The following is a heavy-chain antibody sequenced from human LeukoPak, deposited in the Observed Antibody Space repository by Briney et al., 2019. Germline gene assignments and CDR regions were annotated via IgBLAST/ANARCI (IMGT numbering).Heavy chain of an antibody. D-gene: IGHD1-26*01. J-gene: IGHJ6*02. V-gene: IGHV3-33*08. Sequence: GGSLRLSCAVSGFIVSSNYMSWVRQAPGKGLEWVAVIWYDGSNKYYADSVKGRFTISRDNSKNTLYLQMNSLRAEDTAVYYCARDRRYSGSYYYYYGMDVWGQGTTVTVSS. CDR1: GFIVSSNY. CDR3: ARDRRYSGSYYYYYGMDV. CDR2: IWYDGSNK.